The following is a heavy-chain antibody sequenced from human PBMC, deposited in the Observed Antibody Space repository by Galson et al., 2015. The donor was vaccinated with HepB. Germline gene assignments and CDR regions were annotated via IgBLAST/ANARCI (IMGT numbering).Heavy chain of an antibody. D-gene: IGHD6-13*01. CDR3: ARDSAGYSSSWYYYYYGMDV. Sequence: SLRLSCAASGFTFSSYSMNWVRQAPGKGLEWVSSISSSSSYIYYADSVKGRFTISRDNAKNSLYLQMNSLRAEDTAVYYCARDSAGYSSSWYYYYYGMDVWGQGTTVTVSS. CDR2: ISSSSSYI. CDR1: GFTFSSYS. J-gene: IGHJ6*02. V-gene: IGHV3-21*01.